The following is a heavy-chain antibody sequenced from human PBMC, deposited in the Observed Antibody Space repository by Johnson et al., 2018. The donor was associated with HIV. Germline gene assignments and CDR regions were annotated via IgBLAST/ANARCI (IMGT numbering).Heavy chain of an antibody. Sequence: VQLVESGGGLVKPGGSLRVSCAASGFTFSNAWMSWVRQAPGKGLEWVGRIKSDGSSTNYADSVRGRFTISRDNAKNTLYVQMNSLRVEDTAVYYCAREGSSGYYDAFDIWGQGTIVTVSS. CDR2: IKSDGSST. CDR1: GFTFSNAW. J-gene: IGHJ3*02. CDR3: AREGSSGYYDAFDI. V-gene: IGHV3-74*01. D-gene: IGHD3-22*01.